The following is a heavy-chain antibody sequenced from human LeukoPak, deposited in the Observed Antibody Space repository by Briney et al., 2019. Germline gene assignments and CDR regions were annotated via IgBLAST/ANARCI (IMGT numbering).Heavy chain of an antibody. CDR3: ASGREYYDFWSGYYLDY. V-gene: IGHV4-34*01. Sequence: SETLSLTCAVYGGSFSGYYWSWIRQPPEKGLEWIGEINHSGSTNYNPSLKSRVTISVDTSKNQFSLKLSSVTAADTAVYYCASGREYYDFWSGYYLDYWGQGTLVTVSS. CDR2: INHSGST. D-gene: IGHD3-3*01. CDR1: GGSFSGYY. J-gene: IGHJ4*02.